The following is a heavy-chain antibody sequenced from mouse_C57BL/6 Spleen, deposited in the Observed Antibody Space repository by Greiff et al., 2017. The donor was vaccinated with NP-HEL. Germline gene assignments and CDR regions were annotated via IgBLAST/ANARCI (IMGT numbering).Heavy chain of an antibody. V-gene: IGHV14-2*01. CDR3: AFYYGSSYDWYFDV. J-gene: IGHJ1*03. CDR1: GFNIKDYY. Sequence: EVQLQQSGAELVKPGASVKLSCTASGFNIKDYYMHWVKQRTEQGLEWIGRIDPEDGETKNAPKFQGKATITADTSSNTAYLQLSSLTSEDTAVYYCAFYYGSSYDWYFDVWGTGTTVTVSS. CDR2: IDPEDGET. D-gene: IGHD1-1*01.